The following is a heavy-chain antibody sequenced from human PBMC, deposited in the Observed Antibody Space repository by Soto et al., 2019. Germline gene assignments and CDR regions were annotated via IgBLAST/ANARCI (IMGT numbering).Heavy chain of an antibody. CDR1: GGSISSYY. Sequence: PSETLSLTCTVSGGSISSYYWSWIRQPPGKGLEWIGYIYYSGSTNYNPSLKSRVTISVDTSKNQFSLKLSSVTAADTAVYYCARDLGYYSGSYYGYYYYYGMDVWGQGTTVTVSS. V-gene: IGHV4-59*01. CDR3: ARDLGYYSGSYYGYYYYYGMDV. D-gene: IGHD1-26*01. CDR2: IYYSGST. J-gene: IGHJ6*02.